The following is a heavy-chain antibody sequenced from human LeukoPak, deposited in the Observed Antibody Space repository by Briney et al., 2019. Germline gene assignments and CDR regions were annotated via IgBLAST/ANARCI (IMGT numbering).Heavy chain of an antibody. CDR1: GFTFSSYA. CDR3: AKGISSGWYFGYFDY. Sequence: GGSLRLSCAASGFTFSSYAMSWVRQAPGKGLEWVSAISGSGGSTYYADSVKGRFTISRDNSKNTLYLQMNSLRAEDTAVYYCAKGISSGWYFGYFDYWGQGTLVTVSS. D-gene: IGHD6-19*01. J-gene: IGHJ4*02. CDR2: ISGSGGST. V-gene: IGHV3-23*01.